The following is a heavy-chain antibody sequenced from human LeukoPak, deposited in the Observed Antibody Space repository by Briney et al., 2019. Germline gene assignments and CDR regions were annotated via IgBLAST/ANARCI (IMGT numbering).Heavy chain of an antibody. CDR3: ARDYYDNSGYYSTPNTLDY. D-gene: IGHD3-22*01. Sequence: PGGSLRLSCAASGFTFSSYAMSWVRQAPGKGLEWVSAISGGGGSTYYADSVKGRFTISRDNSKNTLYMQMNSVRAEDTAVYYCARDYYDNSGYYSTPNTLDYWGQGTLVTVSS. V-gene: IGHV3-23*01. CDR2: ISGGGGST. CDR1: GFTFSSYA. J-gene: IGHJ4*02.